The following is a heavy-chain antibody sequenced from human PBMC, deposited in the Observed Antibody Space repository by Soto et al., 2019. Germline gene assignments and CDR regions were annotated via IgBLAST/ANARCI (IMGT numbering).Heavy chain of an antibody. CDR2: ISYDGSNK. Sequence: QVQLVESGRGVVQPGRSLRLSCAASGFTFSSYAMHWVRQAPGKGLEWVAAISYDGSNKYYADSVKGRFTISRDNSKNALYLQMNSLRAEDTAVYYCARDLAWGAAAGTVDYWGQGTLVTVSS. D-gene: IGHD6-13*01. CDR3: ARDLAWGAAAGTVDY. V-gene: IGHV3-30-3*01. J-gene: IGHJ4*02. CDR1: GFTFSSYA.